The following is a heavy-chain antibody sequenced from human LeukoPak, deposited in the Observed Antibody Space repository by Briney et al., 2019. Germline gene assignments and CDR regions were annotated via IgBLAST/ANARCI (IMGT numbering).Heavy chain of an antibody. CDR2: IKQDGSEK. D-gene: IGHD2-8*01. V-gene: IGHV3-7*03. CDR3: STDPRLLIY. CDR1: GFTFSRYW. Sequence: PGGSLRLSCAASGFTFSRYWMSWVRQAPGKGLEWVANIKQDGSEKYYVDSVKGRFTISRDNAKNSLYLQMNGLRPEDTALYYCSTDPRLLIYWGHGTLVTVSS. J-gene: IGHJ4*01.